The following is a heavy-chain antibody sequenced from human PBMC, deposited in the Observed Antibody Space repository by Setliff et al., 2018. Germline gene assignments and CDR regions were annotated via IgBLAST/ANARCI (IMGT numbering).Heavy chain of an antibody. CDR3: ARGRNVAIRLLDS. J-gene: IGHJ4*02. CDR2: INHTGST. CDR1: GGTFSDYH. V-gene: IGHV4-34*01. D-gene: IGHD6-6*01. Sequence: KPSETLSLTCAAYGGTFSDYHWTWIRQSPEKGLEWIGEINHTGSTNYDPSLKSRVTISIDTSKNQFSLSLRYVTAADTAIYYCARGRNVAIRLLDSWSQGNLVTVSS.